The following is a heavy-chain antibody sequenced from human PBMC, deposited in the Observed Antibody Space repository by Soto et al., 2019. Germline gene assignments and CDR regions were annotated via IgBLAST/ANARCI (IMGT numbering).Heavy chain of an antibody. CDR3: ARDLWGGSYYPYDAFAI. Sequence: ASVKVSCKASGYTFTSYGISWVRQAPGQGLEWMGWISAYNGNTNYAQKLQGRVTMTTDTSTSTAYMELRSLRSDDTAVYYCARDLWGGSYYPYDAFAIWGQGTMVTVSS. J-gene: IGHJ3*02. CDR1: GYTFTSYG. D-gene: IGHD1-26*01. V-gene: IGHV1-18*01. CDR2: ISAYNGNT.